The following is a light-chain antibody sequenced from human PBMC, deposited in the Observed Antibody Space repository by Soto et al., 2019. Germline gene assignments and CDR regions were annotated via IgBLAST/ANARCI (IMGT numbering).Light chain of an antibody. Sequence: QSVLTQPASVSGSPGQSITISCSGTRSDIGSYNYVAWYQQFPGKTPKILIYGVSNRPSGVSSRFSGSKSGNTASLTISGLLAEDEADYYCISYTGSSTSYVFGSGPKLTVL. CDR1: RSDIGSYNY. CDR3: ISYTGSSTSYV. J-gene: IGLJ1*01. V-gene: IGLV2-14*01. CDR2: GVS.